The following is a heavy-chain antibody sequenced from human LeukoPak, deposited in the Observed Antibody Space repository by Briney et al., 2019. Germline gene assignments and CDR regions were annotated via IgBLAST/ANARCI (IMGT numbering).Heavy chain of an antibody. V-gene: IGHV1-69*04. Sequence: GASVKVSCKASGGTFSSYAISWVRQAPGQGLEWMGRIIPILGIANYAQKFQGRVTITADKSTSTAYMELSSLRSEDTAVYYCAREVVITSHYFDYWGQGTLVTVSS. D-gene: IGHD3-22*01. CDR2: IIPILGIA. CDR1: GGTFSSYA. J-gene: IGHJ4*02. CDR3: AREVVITSHYFDY.